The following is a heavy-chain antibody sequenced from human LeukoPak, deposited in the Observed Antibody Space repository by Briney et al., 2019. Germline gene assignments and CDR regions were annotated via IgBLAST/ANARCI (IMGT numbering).Heavy chain of an antibody. J-gene: IGHJ3*02. CDR2: ISGSGSFI. V-gene: IGHV3-21*01. CDR1: GFMFSNYS. Sequence: PGGPLRLSCAAPGFMFSNYSINWVRQAPGKGLEWVSFISGSGSFIYYADSVKGRFTISRDNAKNSLYLQMNSLRVEDTAVYYCARGRISSRPYWIDAFDIWGKGTMVTVSS. D-gene: IGHD6-6*01. CDR3: ARGRISSRPYWIDAFDI.